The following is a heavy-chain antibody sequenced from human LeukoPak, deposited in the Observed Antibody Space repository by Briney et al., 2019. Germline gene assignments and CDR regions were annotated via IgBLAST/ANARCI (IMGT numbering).Heavy chain of an antibody. J-gene: IGHJ4*02. CDR1: GGTFSSYA. Sequence: GASVKVSCKASGGTFSSYAISWVRQAPGQGLEWMGGIIPIFGTANYAQKFQGRVTITTDESTSTAYMELSSLRSEDTAVYYCASGRMATISAFHYWGQGTLVTVSS. CDR3: ASGRMATISAFHY. D-gene: IGHD5-24*01. V-gene: IGHV1-69*05. CDR2: IIPIFGTA.